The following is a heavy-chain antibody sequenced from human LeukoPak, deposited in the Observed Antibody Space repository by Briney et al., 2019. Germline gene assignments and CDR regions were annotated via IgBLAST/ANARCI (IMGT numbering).Heavy chain of an antibody. CDR3: ARPITGYYN. V-gene: IGHV1-3*01. D-gene: IGHD1-26*01. J-gene: IGHJ4*02. CDR2: INAGSGNT. CDR1: GYTFTNYA. Sequence: ASVKVSCKASGYTFTNYALHWVRQAPGQRLEWMGWINAGSGNTKYSQKFQGRVTITRDTSATTVYMDLSSLSSEDTAVYYCARPITGYYNWGQGTLVTVSS.